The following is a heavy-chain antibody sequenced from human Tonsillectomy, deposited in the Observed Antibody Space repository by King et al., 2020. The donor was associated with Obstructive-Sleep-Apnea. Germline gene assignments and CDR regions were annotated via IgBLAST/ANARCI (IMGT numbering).Heavy chain of an antibody. V-gene: IGHV1-2*04. J-gene: IGHJ4*02. CDR1: GYTFTGYY. CDR2: INPNSGGT. D-gene: IGHD1-26*01. Sequence: QLVQSGAEVKKPGASVKVSCKASGYTFTGYYMHWVRQAPGQGLEWMGWINPNSGGTNYAQKFQGWVTMTRDTSISTAYMERSRLRAGDTAVYYCARGDRGSYHGCDYWGQGTLVTVSS. CDR3: ARGDRGSYHGCDY.